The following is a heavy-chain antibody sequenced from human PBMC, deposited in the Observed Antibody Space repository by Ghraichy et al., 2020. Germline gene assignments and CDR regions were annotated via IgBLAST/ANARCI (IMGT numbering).Heavy chain of an antibody. CDR1: GYTFTNYN. CDR2: INPKSGST. J-gene: IGHJ6*02. V-gene: IGHV1-46*01. CDR3: VRSQGIGPVGHYFYGLDV. D-gene: IGHD3/OR15-3a*01. Sequence: ASVKVSCKASGYTFTNYNIHWVRQAPGQGLEWMGIINPKSGSTTFAQKFQGRLSVTRDTSTSTVYMEMSSLRSEHTAVYFCVRSQGIGPVGHYFYGLDVWGQGTTVTVSS.